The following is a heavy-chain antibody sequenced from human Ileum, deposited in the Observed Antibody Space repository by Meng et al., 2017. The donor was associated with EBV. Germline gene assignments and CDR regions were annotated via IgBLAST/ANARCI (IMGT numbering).Heavy chain of an antibody. CDR3: AKDRAQYDPLDY. J-gene: IGHJ4*02. CDR1: GFTFSNYA. CDR2: ISGSGRSA. Sequence: VRLVGYGGRWGQPGRSLRLSCAGSGFTFSNYAMSWVRQAPGKGLEWVSSISGSGRSAYYADSVKGRFTISRDSSKSTLYLQMNSLRAEDTALYYCAKDRAQYDPLDYWGQGTLVTVSS. D-gene: IGHD3-16*01. V-gene: IGHV3-23*04.